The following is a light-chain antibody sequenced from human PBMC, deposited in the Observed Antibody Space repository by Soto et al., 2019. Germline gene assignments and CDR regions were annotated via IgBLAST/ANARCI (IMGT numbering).Light chain of an antibody. J-gene: IGKJ2*01. CDR3: PQYGDSCSYT. Sequence: EIVLTQSPGTLSLSPGDRATLSCRASQSVRSTYLDWYQQKPGQPPRLLIYGASSRATGIPDRFSGSGSGTDFTLTISSLEPEDCGVFYCPQYGDSCSYTVGQGTKLEIK. V-gene: IGKV3-20*01. CDR2: GAS. CDR1: QSVRSTY.